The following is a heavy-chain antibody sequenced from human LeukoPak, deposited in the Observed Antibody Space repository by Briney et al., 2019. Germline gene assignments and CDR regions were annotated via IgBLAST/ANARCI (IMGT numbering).Heavy chain of an antibody. CDR3: ARVAWGDPNSPFDY. J-gene: IGHJ4*02. V-gene: IGHV3-74*01. CDR1: GFTFSSYW. CDR2: ISSDGSST. D-gene: IGHD2-21*02. Sequence: GGPLRLSCAASGFTFSSYWMHWVRQAPGKGLVWVSRISSDGSSTRYADSVKGRFTISRDNARNTLHLQMNSLRPEDTAVYYCARVAWGDPNSPFDYWGQGTLVTVSS.